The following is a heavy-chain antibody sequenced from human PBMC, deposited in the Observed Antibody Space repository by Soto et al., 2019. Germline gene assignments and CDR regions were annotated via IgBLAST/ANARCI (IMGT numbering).Heavy chain of an antibody. CDR3: ATDQFSSSLVRN. Sequence: ASVKVSCKVSGYTLTELSMHWVRQAPGKGLEWMGGFDPEDGETIYAQKFQGRVTMTEDTSTDTAYMELSSLRSEDTAVYYCATDQFSSSLVRNWGQGTLVTVSS. CDR1: GYTLTELS. V-gene: IGHV1-24*01. D-gene: IGHD6-13*01. CDR2: FDPEDGET. J-gene: IGHJ4*02.